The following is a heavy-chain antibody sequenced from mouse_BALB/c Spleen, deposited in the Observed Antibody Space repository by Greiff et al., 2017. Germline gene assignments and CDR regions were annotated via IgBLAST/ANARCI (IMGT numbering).Heavy chain of an antibody. CDR3: ARYGNFFAY. V-gene: IGHV1-7*01. J-gene: IGHJ3*01. Sequence: QVQLQQSGAELAKPGASVKMSCKASGYTFTSYWMHWVKQRPGQGLEWIGYINPSTGYTEYNQKFKDKATLTADKSSSTAYMQLSSLTSEDSAVYYCARYGNFFAYWGQGTLVTVSA. CDR1: GYTFTSYW. CDR2: INPSTGYT. D-gene: IGHD2-1*01.